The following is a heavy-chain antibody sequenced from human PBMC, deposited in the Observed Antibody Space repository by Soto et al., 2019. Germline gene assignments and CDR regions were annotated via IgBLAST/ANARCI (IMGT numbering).Heavy chain of an antibody. V-gene: IGHV3-7*03. J-gene: IGHJ4*02. Sequence: ESGGGLVQPGGSLRLSCAASGFTFRNHWMNWVRQAPGKGLEWVAIIKQDGSEKHYVDSVKGRFTISRDNAKNSLYLQMDNLRAEDTAVYHCARGAGYLIDFWGQGILV. CDR1: GFTFRNHW. D-gene: IGHD3-16*02. CDR3: ARGAGYLIDF. CDR2: IKQDGSEK.